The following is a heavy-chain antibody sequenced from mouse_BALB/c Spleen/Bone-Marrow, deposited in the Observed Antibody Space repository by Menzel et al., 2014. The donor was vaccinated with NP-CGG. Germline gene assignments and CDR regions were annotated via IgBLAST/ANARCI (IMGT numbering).Heavy chain of an antibody. D-gene: IGHD2-1*01. Sequence: EVKVEESGGGLVQPGGSLILSCAASGFTFSSYGMSWVRQTPDKRLELVASINSNGGSTYYPDSVKGRFTISRDNAKXTLSLQMSSLKSEDTAVYYCARGNYGNYVDYFDYWGQGTTLTVSS. CDR2: INSNGGST. CDR3: ARGNYGNYVDYFDY. CDR1: GFTFSSYG. J-gene: IGHJ2*01. V-gene: IGHV5-6-3*01.